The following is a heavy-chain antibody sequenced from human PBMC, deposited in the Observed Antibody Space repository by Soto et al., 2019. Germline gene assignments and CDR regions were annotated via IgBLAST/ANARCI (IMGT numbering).Heavy chain of an antibody. V-gene: IGHV3-11*01. D-gene: IGHD3-22*01. CDR2: ISSSGSII. CDR1: GFTFSHYY. CDR3: ARVNGYYYYGMDV. Sequence: PCRSLSPSGATSGFTFSHYYMSWIRQAPGKGLEWVSDISSSGSIIYYADSVKGRFTISRDNAKNSLYLQMNSLRAEDTAVYYCARVNGYYYYGMDVWGQGTTVTISS. J-gene: IGHJ6*02.